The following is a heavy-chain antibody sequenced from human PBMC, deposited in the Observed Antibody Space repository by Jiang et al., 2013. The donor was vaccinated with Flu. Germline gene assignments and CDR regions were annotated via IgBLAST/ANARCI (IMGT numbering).Heavy chain of an antibody. D-gene: IGHD3-10*01. CDR1: GYSFTSYW. CDR2: IYPGDSDT. Sequence: GAEVKKPGESLKISCKGSGYSFTSYWIGWVRQMPGKGLEWMGIIYPGDSDTRYSPSFQGHVTISADKSISTAYLQWSSLKASDTAMYYCARLGYYYGSGEYYGMDVWGQGTTVTVSS. J-gene: IGHJ6*02. CDR3: ARLGYYYGSGEYYGMDV. V-gene: IGHV5-51*01.